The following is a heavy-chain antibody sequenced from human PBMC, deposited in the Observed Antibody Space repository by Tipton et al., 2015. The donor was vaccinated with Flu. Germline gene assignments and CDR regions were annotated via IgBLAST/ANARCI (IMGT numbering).Heavy chain of an antibody. Sequence: LRFSCTVSGGSVNGYYWTWIRQPPGKGLEWIGYIHHSGSTNYNPSLKSRVTISVDTSRNQFSLMLSSVTAAGTAVYYCARGWAQLGLDHWGQGTLVTVSS. D-gene: IGHD1-1*01. J-gene: IGHJ4*02. V-gene: IGHV4-59*02. CDR3: ARGWAQLGLDH. CDR1: GGSVNGYY. CDR2: IHHSGST.